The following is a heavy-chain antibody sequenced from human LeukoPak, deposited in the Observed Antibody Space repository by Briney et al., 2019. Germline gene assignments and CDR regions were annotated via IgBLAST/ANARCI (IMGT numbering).Heavy chain of an antibody. V-gene: IGHV4-59*11. CDR3: ARPLAVAGTNFDWYFDL. Sequence: PSETLSLTCSVSGDSISSHYWSWIRQSPGKGLEWIGYVYSSGITSYNPSLKSRVTMSVDTSQNHISLKLTSVTAADTALYFCARPLAVAGTNFDWYFDLWGRGTLVTVSS. J-gene: IGHJ2*01. D-gene: IGHD6-19*01. CDR2: VYSSGIT. CDR1: GDSISSHY.